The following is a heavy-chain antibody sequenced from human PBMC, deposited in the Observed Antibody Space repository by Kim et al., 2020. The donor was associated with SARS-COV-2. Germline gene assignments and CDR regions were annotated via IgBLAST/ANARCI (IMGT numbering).Heavy chain of an antibody. V-gene: IGHV4-34*01. Sequence: STNSNPSLKSRVTISVDTSKNQFSLKLSSVTAADTAVYYCARGGGTNFDYWGQGTLVTVSS. CDR3: ARGGGTNFDY. D-gene: IGHD3-16*01. J-gene: IGHJ4*02. CDR2: ST.